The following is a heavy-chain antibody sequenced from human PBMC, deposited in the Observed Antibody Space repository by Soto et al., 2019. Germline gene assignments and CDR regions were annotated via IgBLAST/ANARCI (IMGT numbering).Heavy chain of an antibody. V-gene: IGHV1-69*12. CDR1: GGTFSSYA. Sequence: QVQLVQSGAEVKKPGSSVKVSCKASGGTFSSYAISWVRQAPGQGLEWMGGIIPIFGTANYAQKFQGRVTITADESTSTAYMELRSLRSEDTAVYYCARDAIYCSGGSCYDLGYAFDIWGQGTMVTVSS. CDR2: IIPIFGTA. D-gene: IGHD2-15*01. J-gene: IGHJ3*02. CDR3: ARDAIYCSGGSCYDLGYAFDI.